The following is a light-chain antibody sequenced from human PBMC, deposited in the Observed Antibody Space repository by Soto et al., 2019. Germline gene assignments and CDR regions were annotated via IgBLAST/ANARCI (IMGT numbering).Light chain of an antibody. V-gene: IGKV3-20*01. CDR1: QSVSSSS. Sequence: ETVLTPSPGTLSLSPGERATLSCRACQSVSSSSLAWYQQKPGQAPRLLIYGASSRATGIPDRFSGSGSGTDFTLTISRLEPEDFAVYYCQQYGSSRALTFGGGTKV. CDR2: GAS. CDR3: QQYGSSRALT. J-gene: IGKJ4*01.